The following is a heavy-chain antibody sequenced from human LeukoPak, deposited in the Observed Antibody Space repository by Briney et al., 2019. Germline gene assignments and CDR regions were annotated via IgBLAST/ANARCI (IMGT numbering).Heavy chain of an antibody. CDR1: GFTFSSYG. CDR2: IWYNGSNK. V-gene: IGHV3-33*01. J-gene: IGHJ4*02. D-gene: IGHD7-27*01. Sequence: GGSLRLSCAASGFTFSSYGMHWVRQAPGKGLEWVAVIWYNGSNKYYADSVKGRLTISRDNSKNTLYLQMNSLRAEDTAVYYCARDATGDFTFDYWGQGTLVTVSS. CDR3: ARDATGDFTFDY.